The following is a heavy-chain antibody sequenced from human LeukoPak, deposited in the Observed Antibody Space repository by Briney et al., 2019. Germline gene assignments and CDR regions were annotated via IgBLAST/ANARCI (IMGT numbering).Heavy chain of an antibody. CDR2: IYYSGST. V-gene: IGHV4-39*01. J-gene: IGHJ5*02. CDR3: ARMDIVVVVAATRWGGWFDP. Sequence: SETLSLTCTVSGGSISSSSYYWGWIRQPPGKGLEWIGSIYYSGSTYYNPSLKSRVAISVDTSKNQFSLKLSSVTAADTAVYYCARMDIVVVVAATRWGGWFDPWGQGTLVTVSS. CDR1: GGSISSSSYY. D-gene: IGHD2-15*01.